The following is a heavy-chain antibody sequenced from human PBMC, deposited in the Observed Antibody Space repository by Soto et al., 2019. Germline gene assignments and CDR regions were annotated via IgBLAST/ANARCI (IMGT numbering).Heavy chain of an antibody. V-gene: IGHV4-59*08. D-gene: IGHD3-10*01. J-gene: IGHJ5*02. CDR1: GDSMSNYY. CDR2: IYSSGTT. CDR3: ARFYGSVFDP. Sequence: QVQLQESGPGLVKPSETLSLTCSVSGDSMSNYYWSWIRQPPGKGLEWIGYIYSSGTTNNNPSLQSRITISVDTSTNQFSLKLTSVTAADTAVYFCARFYGSVFDPWGQGTLVTVSS.